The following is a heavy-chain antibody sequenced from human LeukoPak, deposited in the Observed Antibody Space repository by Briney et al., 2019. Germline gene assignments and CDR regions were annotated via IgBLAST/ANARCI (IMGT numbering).Heavy chain of an antibody. Sequence: SETLSLTCTVSGGSISSSSYYWGWIRQPPGKGLEWIGSIYYSGSTYYNPSLKSRVTISVHTSKNQFSLKLSSVTAADTAVYYCARHWNVLLWFGGFPDWFDHWGQGTLVTVSS. CDR3: ARHWNVLLWFGGFPDWFDH. V-gene: IGHV4-39*01. J-gene: IGHJ5*02. CDR1: GGSISSSSYY. CDR2: IYYSGST. D-gene: IGHD3-10*01.